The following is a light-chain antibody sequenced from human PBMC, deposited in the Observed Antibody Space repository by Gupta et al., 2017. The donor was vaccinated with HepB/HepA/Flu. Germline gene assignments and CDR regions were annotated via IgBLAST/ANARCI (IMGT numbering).Light chain of an antibody. CDR1: NIGTKS. Sequence: SYVLTQPPSVSVAPGKTASLTCGGNNIGTKSVHWYQQKPGQAPVLVIYYDTDRPSGIPERFSGSNSGNTATLTISRVEAGDEADYYCQVGDSSSALFGGGTKLTVL. J-gene: IGLJ2*01. CDR3: QVGDSSSAL. CDR2: YDT. V-gene: IGLV3-21*01.